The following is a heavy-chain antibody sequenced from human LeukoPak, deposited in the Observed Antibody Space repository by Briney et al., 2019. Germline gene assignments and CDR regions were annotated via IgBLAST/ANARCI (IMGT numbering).Heavy chain of an antibody. Sequence: WGSLRLSCAASGFTFAIHAMTWVRQAPGKGLEWVSVIYSGGSTYYADSVKGRFTISRDNSKNTLYLQMNSLRAEDTAVYYCASTFYGDSPPYWGQGTLVTVSS. J-gene: IGHJ4*02. CDR1: GFTFAIHA. CDR3: ASTFYGDSPPY. CDR2: IYSGGST. D-gene: IGHD4-17*01. V-gene: IGHV3-66*01.